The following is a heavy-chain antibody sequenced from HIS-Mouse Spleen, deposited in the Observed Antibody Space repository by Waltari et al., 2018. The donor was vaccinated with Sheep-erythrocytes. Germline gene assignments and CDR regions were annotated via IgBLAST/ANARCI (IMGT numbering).Heavy chain of an antibody. V-gene: IGHV4-31*03. Sequence: QVQLQESGPGLVKPSQTLSLTCTVSGGSINSGGYYWSWIRKHPGKGLEWIGYIYYRGSTYYNPSLKSRVTISVDTSKNQFSLKLSSVTAADTAVYYCARDPLTGADYWGQGTLVTVSS. J-gene: IGHJ4*02. CDR2: IYYRGST. CDR3: ARDPLTGADY. D-gene: IGHD7-27*01. CDR1: GGSINSGGYY.